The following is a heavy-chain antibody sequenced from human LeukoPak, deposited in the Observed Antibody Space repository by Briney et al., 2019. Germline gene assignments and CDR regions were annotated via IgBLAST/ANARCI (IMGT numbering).Heavy chain of an antibody. CDR3: AKARPSNVAATYFDY. D-gene: IGHD2-15*01. Sequence: GRSLRLSCAASGFTFDDYAMHWVRQAPGKGLEWVSGISWNSGSIGYADSVKGRFTISRDNAKNSLYLQMNSLRAEDTALYYCAKARPSNVAATYFDYWGQGTLVTVSS. CDR2: ISWNSGSI. CDR1: GFTFDDYA. V-gene: IGHV3-9*01. J-gene: IGHJ4*02.